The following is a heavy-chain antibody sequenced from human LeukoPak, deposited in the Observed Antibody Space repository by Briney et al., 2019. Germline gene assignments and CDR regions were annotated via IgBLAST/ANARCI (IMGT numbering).Heavy chain of an antibody. CDR3: ARDYCSSTSCLFDY. CDR1: GYTLSNHA. Sequence: ASVKVSCKGSGYTLSNHAFSWVRQAPGQGLEWMGRINPNSGDTNNAQKFQGRVTMTRDTSISTAYMDLSRLTSDDTAVYYCARDYCSSTSCLFDYWGQGTLVTVSS. V-gene: IGHV1-2*06. D-gene: IGHD2-2*01. J-gene: IGHJ4*02. CDR2: INPNSGDT.